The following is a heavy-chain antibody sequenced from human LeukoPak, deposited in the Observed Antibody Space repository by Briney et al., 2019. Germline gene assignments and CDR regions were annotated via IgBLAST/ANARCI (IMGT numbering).Heavy chain of an antibody. D-gene: IGHD3-22*01. CDR2: ISYDGSNK. CDR1: GFTFSSYA. CDR3: ARDAPYYYDSSGFDC. V-gene: IGHV3-30-3*01. J-gene: IGHJ4*02. Sequence: GGSLRLSCAASGFTFSSYAMHWVRQAPGKGLEWVAVISYDGSNKYYADSVKGRFTISRDNSKNTLYLQMNSLRAEDTAVYYCARDAPYYYDSSGFDCWGQGTLVTVSS.